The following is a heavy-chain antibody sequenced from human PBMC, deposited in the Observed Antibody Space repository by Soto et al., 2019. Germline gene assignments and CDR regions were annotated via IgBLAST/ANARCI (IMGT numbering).Heavy chain of an antibody. CDR2: ISWNSGSI. D-gene: IGHD1-26*01. Sequence: GGSLRLSCAASGFTFDDYAMHWVRQAPGKGLEWVSGISWNSGSIGYADSVKGRFTISRDNAKNSLYLQMNSLRAEDTALYYCAKDIVGDDPSGGFDPWGQGTLVTVSS. CDR1: GFTFDDYA. J-gene: IGHJ5*02. V-gene: IGHV3-9*01. CDR3: AKDIVGDDPSGGFDP.